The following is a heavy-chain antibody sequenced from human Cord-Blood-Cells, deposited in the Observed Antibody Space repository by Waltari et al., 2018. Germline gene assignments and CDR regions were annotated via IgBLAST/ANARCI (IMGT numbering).Heavy chain of an antibody. CDR2: IKSKTDGGTT. Sequence: EVQLVESGGGLVKPGGSLRLSCAASGFTFSNAWMSWVRQAPGKGLEWVGRIKSKTDGGTTDYAAPVKGRFTISRDDSKNTLYLQMNSLKTEDTAVYYCTTDPPDIVVVPSGPLDYWGQGTLVTVSS. V-gene: IGHV3-15*01. CDR3: TTDPPDIVVVPSGPLDY. J-gene: IGHJ4*02. D-gene: IGHD2-2*01. CDR1: GFTFSNAW.